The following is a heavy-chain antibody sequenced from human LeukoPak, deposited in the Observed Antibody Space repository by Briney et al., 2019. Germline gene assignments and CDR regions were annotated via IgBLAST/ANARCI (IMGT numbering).Heavy chain of an antibody. CDR3: ARDRISTIFGVAPYYFDY. D-gene: IGHD3-3*01. V-gene: IGHV3-30*04. J-gene: IGHJ4*02. CDR1: GFTFSSYA. Sequence: PGGSLRLSCAASGFTFSSYAMHWVRQAPGKGLEWVAVISYDGSNKYYADSVKGRFTISRDNSKNTLYLQMNSLRAEDTAVYYCARDRISTIFGVAPYYFDYWGQGTLVTVSS. CDR2: ISYDGSNK.